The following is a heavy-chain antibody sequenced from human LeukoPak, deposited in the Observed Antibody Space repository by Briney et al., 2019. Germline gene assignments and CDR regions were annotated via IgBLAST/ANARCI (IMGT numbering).Heavy chain of an antibody. CDR2: INQDGSAK. V-gene: IGHV3-7*01. Sequence: GGSLRLSCAASGFTLSSHWMTWVRQAPGKGLEWVANINQDGSAKYYVDSVRGRFTISRDNAKNSMHLQMNSLRAEDTAVYYCARWEIRGTAHQLDYWGQGTLVTVSS. D-gene: IGHD1-7*01. CDR3: ARWEIRGTAHQLDY. CDR1: GFTLSSHW. J-gene: IGHJ4*02.